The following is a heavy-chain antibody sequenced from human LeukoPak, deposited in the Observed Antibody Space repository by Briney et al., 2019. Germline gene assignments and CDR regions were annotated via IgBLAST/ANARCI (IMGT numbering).Heavy chain of an antibody. CDR1: GFTFSSYG. J-gene: IGHJ4*02. D-gene: IGHD3-16*01. CDR2: ISYDGSNK. CDR3: AKVRFILEFTFGGVMFDY. V-gene: IGHV3-30*18. Sequence: GGSLRLSCAASGFTFSSYGMHWVRQAPGKGLEWVAVISYDGSNKYYADSVKGRFTISRDNSKNTLYLQMNSLRAEDTAVYYCAKVRFILEFTFGGVMFDYWGQGTLVTVSS.